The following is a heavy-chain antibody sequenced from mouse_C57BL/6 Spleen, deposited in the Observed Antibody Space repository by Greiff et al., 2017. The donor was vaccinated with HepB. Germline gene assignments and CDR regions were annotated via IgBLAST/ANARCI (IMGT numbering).Heavy chain of an antibody. CDR3: ARGDLDGYYDAMDY. Sequence: QVQLKQPGAELVKPGASVKMSCKASGYTFTSYWITWVKQRPGQGLEWIGDIYPGSGSTNYNEKFKSKATLTVDTSSSTAYMQLSSLTSEDSAVYYCARGDLDGYYDAMDYWGQGTSVTVSS. CDR1: GYTFTSYW. J-gene: IGHJ4*01. V-gene: IGHV1-55*01. D-gene: IGHD2-3*01. CDR2: IYPGSGST.